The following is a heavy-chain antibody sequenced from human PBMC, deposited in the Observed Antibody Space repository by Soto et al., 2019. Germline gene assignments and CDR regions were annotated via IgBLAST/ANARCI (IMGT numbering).Heavy chain of an antibody. V-gene: IGHV1-69*13. CDR3: ARAGGSGSYYYYFDY. CDR1: GGTFSSYA. D-gene: IGHD3-10*01. J-gene: IGHJ4*02. CDR2: IIPIFGTA. Sequence: SVKVSCKASGGTFSSYAISWVRQAPGQGLEWMGGIIPIFGTANYAQKFQGRVTITADESTSTAYMELSSLRSEDTAVYYCARAGGSGSYYYYFDYWGQGTLVPVSS.